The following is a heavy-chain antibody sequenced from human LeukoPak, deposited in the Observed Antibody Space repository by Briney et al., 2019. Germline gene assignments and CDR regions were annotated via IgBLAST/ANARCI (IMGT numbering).Heavy chain of an antibody. CDR3: AKDYDILTGYPGAFDI. D-gene: IGHD3-9*01. V-gene: IGHV3-53*01. CDR2: IYSGGST. Sequence: GGSLRLSCAASGFTVSSNYMSWVRQAPGKGLEWVSVIYSGGSTYYADSVKGRFTISRDNSKNTLYLQMNSLRAEDTAVYYCAKDYDILTGYPGAFDIWGQGTVVTVSS. CDR1: GFTVSSNY. J-gene: IGHJ3*02.